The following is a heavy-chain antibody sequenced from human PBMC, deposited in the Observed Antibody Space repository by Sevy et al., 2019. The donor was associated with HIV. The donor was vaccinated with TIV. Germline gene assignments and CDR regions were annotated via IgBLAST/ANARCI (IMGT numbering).Heavy chain of an antibody. CDR1: GFTFSNVW. J-gene: IGHJ1*01. Sequence: GGSLRLSCAASGFTFSNVWMTWVRQPPGKGLEWVGLFKSKADGGTPDYAAAVKDRFIVSRDDSKSMLILQMNSLKTDDTGVHYCATGGSLFQHWGQGTLVTVSS. CDR2: FKSKADGGTP. CDR3: ATGGSLFQH. D-gene: IGHD3-16*01. V-gene: IGHV3-15*01.